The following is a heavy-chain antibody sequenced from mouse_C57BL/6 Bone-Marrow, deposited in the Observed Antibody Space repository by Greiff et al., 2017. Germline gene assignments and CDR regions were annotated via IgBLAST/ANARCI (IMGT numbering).Heavy chain of an antibody. CDR1: GYTFTSYW. J-gene: IGHJ2*01. Sequence: VQLQQPGAELVKPGASVKMSCKASGYTFTSYWITWVKQRPGQGLEWIGDIYPGSGSTNYNEKLKSKATLTVDTSTSTADMQLSSLPSVDSSVFYCARGHVSCEGAPFDSGGQGTTLTVSS. D-gene: IGHD2-12*01. CDR2: IYPGSGST. V-gene: IGHV1-55*01. CDR3: ARGHVSCEGAPFDS.